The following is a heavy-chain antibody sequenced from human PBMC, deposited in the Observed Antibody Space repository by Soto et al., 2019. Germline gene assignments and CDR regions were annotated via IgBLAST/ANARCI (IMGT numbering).Heavy chain of an antibody. CDR3: ARTVDGYFDY. J-gene: IGHJ4*02. D-gene: IGHD6-19*01. CDR2: IRTYNGNT. Sequence: AAVKVSCKAAGYTFTSSGISWVRQAPRQGPEWMGWIRTYNGNTNYAQNLQGRVTMTTDTSTSTAYMELRGLRSDDTAVYYCARTVDGYFDYFGQGTLLTFSS. V-gene: IGHV1-18*01. CDR1: GYTFTSSG.